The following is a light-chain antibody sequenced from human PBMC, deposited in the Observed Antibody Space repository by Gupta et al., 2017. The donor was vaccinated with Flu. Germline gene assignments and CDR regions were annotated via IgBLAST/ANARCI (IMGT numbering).Light chain of an antibody. Sequence: ITISWTGTSSDVGTAKFVSWYQQRPAKGHNLIIYEDNERTAGVASRFSGSKAGNTASLTISGLQAEDDGDFYCCSYLGTNKFVFGSGTKVTVL. J-gene: IGLJ1*01. CDR3: CSYLGTNKFV. CDR1: SSDVGTAKF. CDR2: EDN. V-gene: IGLV2-23*01.